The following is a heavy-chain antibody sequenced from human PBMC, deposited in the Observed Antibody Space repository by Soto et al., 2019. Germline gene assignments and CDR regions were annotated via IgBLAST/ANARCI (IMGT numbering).Heavy chain of an antibody. CDR2: IIPISETT. CDR3: ARSQGSSTSLEIYYYYYYGMDV. Sequence: QVQLVQSGAEVKKPGSSVKVSCKASGGTFSSYAISWVRQAPGQGLEWMGGIIPISETTNYAQKFRGRVTITADESKSTAYMELSSLRSADTAVYYCARSQGSSTSLEIYYYYYYGMDVWGQGTTVTVSS. CDR1: GGTFSSYA. D-gene: IGHD2-2*01. V-gene: IGHV1-69*01. J-gene: IGHJ6*02.